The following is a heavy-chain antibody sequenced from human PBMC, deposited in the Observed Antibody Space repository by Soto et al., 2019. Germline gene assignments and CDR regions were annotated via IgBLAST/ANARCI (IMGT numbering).Heavy chain of an antibody. CDR1: GGSISSGGYS. J-gene: IGHJ6*02. CDR2: IYHSGST. V-gene: IGHV4-30-2*01. D-gene: IGHD6-13*01. CDR3: ARGKRGSSWYRGEEKYYYYGMDV. Sequence: SETLSLTCAVSGGSISSGGYSWSWIRQPPGKGLEWIGYIYHSGSTYYNPSLKSRVTISVDTSKRQFSLKVRSVTAADTAVYYCARGKRGSSWYRGEEKYYYYGMDVWGQGTPVTVSS.